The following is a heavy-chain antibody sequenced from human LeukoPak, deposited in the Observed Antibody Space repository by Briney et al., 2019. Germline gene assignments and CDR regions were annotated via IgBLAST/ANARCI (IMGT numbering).Heavy chain of an antibody. V-gene: IGHV4-39*01. CDR1: GGSITASSYY. J-gene: IGHJ5*02. D-gene: IGHD3-22*01. CDR3: ARSRYYDSSSFDP. Sequence: SETLSLTCTVSGGSITASSYYWGWIRQPTGKGLEWIGSIYYGGSTYYNPSLKSRLTMSVDTSRNQFSLKVNSVTAADTAVYYCARSRYYDSSSFDPWGQGTLVTVSS. CDR2: IYYGGST.